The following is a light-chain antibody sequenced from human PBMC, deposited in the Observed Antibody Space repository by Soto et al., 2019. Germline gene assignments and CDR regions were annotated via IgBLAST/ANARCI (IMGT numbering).Light chain of an antibody. J-gene: IGKJ2*02. CDR1: QTVSTSS. CDR2: AAS. CDR3: QQYGASPGT. Sequence: EIVLTQSPGTLSLSPGERATLSCRASQTVSTSSLAWYQQKPGQAPRLLIYAASNSVTGIPARFSGSGSGTDFTLTISRLEPEDFAVYYCQQYGASPGTFGQGTKLEI. V-gene: IGKV3-20*01.